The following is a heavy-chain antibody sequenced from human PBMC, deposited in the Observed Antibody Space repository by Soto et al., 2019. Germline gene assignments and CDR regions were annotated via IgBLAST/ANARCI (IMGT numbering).Heavy chain of an antibody. Sequence: GGSLRLSCAASGFTFSSYAMSWVRQAPGKGLEWVSAISGSGGSTYYADSVKGRFTISRDNSKNTLYLQMNSLRAEDTAVYYCAKDLGRDYCGSGTHGYYYYGMDVWGQGTTVTVSS. CDR1: GFTFSSYA. CDR2: ISGSGGST. V-gene: IGHV3-23*01. CDR3: AKDLGRDYCGSGTHGYYYYGMDV. J-gene: IGHJ6*02. D-gene: IGHD3-10*01.